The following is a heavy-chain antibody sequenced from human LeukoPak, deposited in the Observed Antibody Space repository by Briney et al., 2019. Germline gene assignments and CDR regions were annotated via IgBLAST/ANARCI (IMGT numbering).Heavy chain of an antibody. CDR3: ARGIYYGSGSYYTGWFDP. Sequence: GGSLRLSCAVSGFTFSSYEMNWVRQPPGKGLEWVSFISSSGSNIYYADSVKGRFTISRDNSKNTLHLQMNSLRAEDTAVYYCARGIYYGSGSYYTGWFDPWGEGTLVTVSS. CDR1: GFTFSSYE. V-gene: IGHV3-48*03. J-gene: IGHJ5*02. CDR2: ISSSGSNI. D-gene: IGHD3-10*01.